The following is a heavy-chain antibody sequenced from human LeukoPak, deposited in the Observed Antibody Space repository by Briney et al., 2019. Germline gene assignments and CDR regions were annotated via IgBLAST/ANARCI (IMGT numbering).Heavy chain of an antibody. D-gene: IGHD1-20*01. CDR1: GFTFSSYS. Sequence: GGSLRLSCAASGFTFSSYSMNWVRQAPGKGLEWVSTISSSSSYIYYADSVKGRFTISRDNDKNSLYLQMNSLRAEDTAVYYCARARITGTTLPVDYWGQGTLVTVSS. CDR2: ISSSSSYI. V-gene: IGHV3-21*01. J-gene: IGHJ4*02. CDR3: ARARITGTTLPVDY.